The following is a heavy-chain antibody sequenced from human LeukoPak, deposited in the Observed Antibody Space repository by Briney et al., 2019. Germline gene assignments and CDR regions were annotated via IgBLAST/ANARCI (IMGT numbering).Heavy chain of an antibody. J-gene: IGHJ6*02. V-gene: IGHV4-34*01. CDR3: ARGTYLDCSTSCYFAHYYGMDV. CDR2: INHSGST. Sequence: SETLSLTCAVYGGSFSGYYWSWIRQPPGKGLEWIGEINHSGSTNYNPSLKSRVTISVDTSKNQFSLKLSSVTAADTAVYYCARGTYLDCSTSCYFAHYYGMDVWGQGTTVTVSS. CDR1: GGSFSGYY. D-gene: IGHD2-2*01.